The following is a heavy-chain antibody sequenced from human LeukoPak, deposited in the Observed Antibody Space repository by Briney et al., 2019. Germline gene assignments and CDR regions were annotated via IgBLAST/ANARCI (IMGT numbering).Heavy chain of an antibody. D-gene: IGHD2-8*02. CDR3: ATYRQVLLPFES. CDR1: RFSFSSYG. J-gene: IGHJ4*02. Sequence: GGSLRLSCAASRFSFSSYGMNWVRQAPGKGLEWVSFISRSSSYIYYADSVKGRFTISRDDAKNSLFLQMNSLRAEDTAIYYCATYRQVLLPFESWGQGTLVTVSS. V-gene: IGHV3-21*04. CDR2: ISRSSSYI.